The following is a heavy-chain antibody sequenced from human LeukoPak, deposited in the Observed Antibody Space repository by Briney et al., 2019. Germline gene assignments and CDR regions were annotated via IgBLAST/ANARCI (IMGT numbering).Heavy chain of an antibody. CDR1: GYSISSGYY. CDR2: IYHSGST. J-gene: IGHJ4*02. V-gene: IGHV4-38-2*01. D-gene: IGHD4-17*01. Sequence: SESLSLTCAVSGYSISSGYYWGWLRPPRGKGLEWIGSIYHSGSTYYDPFLKSRVTISVDTSKNQFSLKLSSVTAADTAVYYCARADYGDFFDYWGQGTLVTVSS. CDR3: ARADYGDFFDY.